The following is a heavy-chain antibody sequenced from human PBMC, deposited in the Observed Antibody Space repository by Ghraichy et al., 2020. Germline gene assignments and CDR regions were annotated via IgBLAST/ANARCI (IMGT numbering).Heavy chain of an antibody. CDR2: IYYSGST. J-gene: IGHJ3*02. V-gene: IGHV4-59*01. CDR1: GGSISSYY. CDR3: ARDRAPYYYDSSGSAFDI. Sequence: SETLSLTCTVSGGSISSYYWSWIRQPPGKGLEWIGYIYYSGSTNYNPSLKSRVTISVDTSKNQFSLKLSSVTAADTAVYYCARDRAPYYYDSSGSAFDIWGQGTMVTVYS. D-gene: IGHD3-22*01.